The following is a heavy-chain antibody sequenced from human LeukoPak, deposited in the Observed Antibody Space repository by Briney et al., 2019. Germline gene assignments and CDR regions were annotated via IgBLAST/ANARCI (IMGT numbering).Heavy chain of an antibody. D-gene: IGHD3-3*01. Sequence: GRSLRLSCAASGFTVSNNGFHWVRQAPGKGLEWVAVIWYDGSNKYYADSVKGRFTISRDNSKNTLYLQMNSLRAEDTAVYYCARTDDFWSGPFDYWGQGTLVTVSS. J-gene: IGHJ4*02. CDR2: IWYDGSNK. CDR3: ARTDDFWSGPFDY. CDR1: GFTVSNNG. V-gene: IGHV3-33*08.